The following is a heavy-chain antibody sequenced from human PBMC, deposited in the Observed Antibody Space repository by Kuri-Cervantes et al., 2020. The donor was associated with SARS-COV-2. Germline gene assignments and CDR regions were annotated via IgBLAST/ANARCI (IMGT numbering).Heavy chain of an antibody. Sequence: LRLSCSVSGGSIRSGAYYCHWIRHRPGKGLEWIGNIYYNGVTYYNPFLKSRVTISVDTSKNQFSLKLSSMTAADTAVYYCATDKPSYGGNGYLQLWGQGTLVTVSS. CDR2: IYYNGVT. CDR1: GGSIRSGAYY. V-gene: IGHV4-31*03. D-gene: IGHD4-23*01. CDR3: ATDKPSYGGNGYLQL. J-gene: IGHJ1*01.